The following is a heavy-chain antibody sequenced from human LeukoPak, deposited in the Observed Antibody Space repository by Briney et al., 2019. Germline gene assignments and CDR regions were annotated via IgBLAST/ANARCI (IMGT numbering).Heavy chain of an antibody. Sequence: GGSLRLSCAASGFTFSSYSMNWVRQAPGKGLEWVSSISSSSSYIYYADSVKGRFTISRDNAKNSLYLQMNSLRAEDTAVYYCARGPQRSGSYDDYWGQGTLVTVPS. V-gene: IGHV3-21*01. J-gene: IGHJ4*02. CDR2: ISSSSSYI. D-gene: IGHD1-26*01. CDR1: GFTFSSYS. CDR3: ARGPQRSGSYDDY.